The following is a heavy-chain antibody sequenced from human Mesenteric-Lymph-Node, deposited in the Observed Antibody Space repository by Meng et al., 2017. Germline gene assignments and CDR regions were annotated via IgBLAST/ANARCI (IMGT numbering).Heavy chain of an antibody. Sequence: VQLVHAGAEVKKPGALVKVSCAASGFTFSSYWMHWVRQAPGKGLVWVSRINSDGRTTSYADSVKGRFTISRDNAKNSLYLQMNSLRAEDTAVYYCANGATAPYYFDYWGQGTLVTVSS. CDR2: INSDGRTT. CDR3: ANGATAPYYFDY. J-gene: IGHJ4*02. CDR1: GFTFSSYW. D-gene: IGHD1-26*01. V-gene: IGHV3-74*02.